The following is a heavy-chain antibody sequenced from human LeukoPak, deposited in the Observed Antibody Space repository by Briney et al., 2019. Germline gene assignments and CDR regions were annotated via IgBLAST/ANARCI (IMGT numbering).Heavy chain of an antibody. Sequence: PGGSLRLSCTASGFAFSNYAMNWVRQAPGKGLEWVSGISGFNTYYADSVRGRFTISRDNSRNVMYLQMNGLRAEGTAIYYCAKDVCTSPRCLLYFDSWGQGTPVTVSS. CDR3: AKDVCTSPRCLLYFDS. CDR2: ISGFNT. CDR1: GFAFSNYA. D-gene: IGHD2-8*01. J-gene: IGHJ4*02. V-gene: IGHV3-23*01.